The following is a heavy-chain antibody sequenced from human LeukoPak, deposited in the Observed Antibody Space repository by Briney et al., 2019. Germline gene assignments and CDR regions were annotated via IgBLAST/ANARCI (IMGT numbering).Heavy chain of an antibody. CDR2: IYSGGHT. J-gene: IGHJ4*02. Sequence: PGGSLRLSCAASGFTVSSDYLSWVRQAPGKGLEWVSVIYSGGHTFYADSVKGRFIISRDNSKNTLYLQMNSLRAYDTAVYYCAKLVGDPPYYFDYWGQGTLVTVSS. CDR3: AKLVGDPPYYFDY. CDR1: GFTVSSDY. V-gene: IGHV3-66*04. D-gene: IGHD1-26*01.